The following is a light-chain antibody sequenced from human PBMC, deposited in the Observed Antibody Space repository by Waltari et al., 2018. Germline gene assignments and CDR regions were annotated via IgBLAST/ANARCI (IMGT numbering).Light chain of an antibody. Sequence: QSALTPPASVSGSPGQSITIPCSGTDSDVGAYDFVSWYQQHPGQAPHLIIYEVSNRPSGISNRFSASKSGNTASLTISGLQAEDEADYYCSSYTTSSAPGVFGTGTRVTVL. J-gene: IGLJ1*01. V-gene: IGLV2-14*01. CDR3: SSYTTSSAPGV. CDR1: DSDVGAYDF. CDR2: EVS.